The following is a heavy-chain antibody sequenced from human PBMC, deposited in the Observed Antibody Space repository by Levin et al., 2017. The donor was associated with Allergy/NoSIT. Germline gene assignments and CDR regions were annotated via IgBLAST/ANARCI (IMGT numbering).Heavy chain of an antibody. CDR3: AHRPGTGEVPKPQRPGTFDY. Sequence: SGPTLVKPTQTLTLTCTFSGFSLSTSGVGVGWIRQPPGKALEWLALIYWDDDKRYSPSLKSRLTITKDTSKNQVVLTMTNMDPVDTATYYCAHRPGTGEVPKPQRPGTFDYWGQGTLVTVSS. CDR1: GFSLSTSGVG. CDR2: IYWDDDK. D-gene: IGHD1-1*01. V-gene: IGHV2-5*02. J-gene: IGHJ4*02.